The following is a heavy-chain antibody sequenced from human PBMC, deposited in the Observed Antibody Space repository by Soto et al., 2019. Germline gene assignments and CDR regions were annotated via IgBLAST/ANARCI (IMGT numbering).Heavy chain of an antibody. Sequence: PSETLSLTCAVSGGSISSSSWWSWVRQPPGKGLEWIGEIYHSGSTNYNPSLKSRVTISVDKSKNQFSLKLSSVTAADTAVYYCTIKTHSSGWYNYWGQGTLVTVSS. CDR2: IYHSGST. CDR1: GGSISSSSW. CDR3: TIKTHSSGWYNY. J-gene: IGHJ4*02. D-gene: IGHD6-19*01. V-gene: IGHV4-4*02.